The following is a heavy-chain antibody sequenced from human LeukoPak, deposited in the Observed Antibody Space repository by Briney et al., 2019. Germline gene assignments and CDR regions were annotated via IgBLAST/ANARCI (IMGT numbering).Heavy chain of an antibody. CDR1: GYTFTSYA. CDR3: ARAGLYCSGGSCYSLGNYYYYMDV. D-gene: IGHD2-15*01. J-gene: IGHJ6*03. V-gene: IGHV7-4-1*02. Sequence: ASVKVSCKASGYTFTSYAMNWVRQAPGQGLEWMGWINTNTGNPTYAQGFTGRFVFSLDTSVSTAYLQISSLKAEDTAVYYCARAGLYCSGGSCYSLGNYYYYMDVWGKGTTVTVSS. CDR2: INTNTGNP.